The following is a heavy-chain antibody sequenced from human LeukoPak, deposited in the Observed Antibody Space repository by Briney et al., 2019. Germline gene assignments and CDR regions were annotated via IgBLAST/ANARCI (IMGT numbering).Heavy chain of an antibody. J-gene: IGHJ4*02. CDR2: ISSSSSYI. CDR1: GFTFSSYS. CDR3: ASSEQWLALLDY. Sequence: PGGSLRLSCAASGFTFSSYSMNWVRQAPGKGLEWVSSISSSSSYIYYADSVKGRFTISRDNAKNSLYLQMNRLRAEDTAVYYCASSEQWLALLDYWGQGTLVTVSS. D-gene: IGHD6-19*01. V-gene: IGHV3-21*01.